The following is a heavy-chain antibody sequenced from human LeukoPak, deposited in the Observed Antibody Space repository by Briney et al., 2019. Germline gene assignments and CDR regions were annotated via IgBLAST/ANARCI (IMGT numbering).Heavy chain of an antibody. D-gene: IGHD1-26*01. J-gene: IGHJ3*02. Sequence: PSGTLSLTCAVSGGSISSGGYSWSWIRQPPGKGLEWIGYIYHSGSTYYNPSLKSRVTISVDRSKNQFSLKLSSVTAADTAVYYCARGLVGATPTDAFDIWGQGTMVTVSS. CDR2: IYHSGST. CDR1: GGSISSGGYS. V-gene: IGHV4-30-2*01. CDR3: ARGLVGATPTDAFDI.